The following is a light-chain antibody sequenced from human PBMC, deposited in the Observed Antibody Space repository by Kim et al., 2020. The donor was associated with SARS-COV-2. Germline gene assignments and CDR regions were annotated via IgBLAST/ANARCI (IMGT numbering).Light chain of an antibody. Sequence: SVSLGDRVTITCRASEEIRNYLSWYELKPGRALKLLIHDASNLETGVPSRFSGSGSGTDFVFTINSLQPEDIATYYCQQYHSVPFTFGQGTKLEI. CDR2: DAS. V-gene: IGKV1-33*01. CDR3: QQYHSVPFT. J-gene: IGKJ2*01. CDR1: EEIRNY.